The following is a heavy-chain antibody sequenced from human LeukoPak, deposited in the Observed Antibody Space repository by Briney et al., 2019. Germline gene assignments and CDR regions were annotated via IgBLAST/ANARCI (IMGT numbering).Heavy chain of an antibody. J-gene: IGHJ4*02. CDR2: IYYSGST. CDR1: GGSISSYY. CDR3: ARGPRISLVRGALELDY. D-gene: IGHD3-10*01. V-gene: IGHV4-59*01. Sequence: SETLSLTCTVSGGSISSYYWSWIRQPPGKGLEWIGYIYYSGSTNYNPSLKSRLTISVDTSKNQFSLKLSSVTAADTAVYYCARGPRISLVRGALELDYWGQGTLVTVSS.